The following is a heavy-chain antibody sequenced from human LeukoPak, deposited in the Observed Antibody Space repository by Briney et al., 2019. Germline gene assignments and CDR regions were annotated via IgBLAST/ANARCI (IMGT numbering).Heavy chain of an antibody. CDR3: AREPDYQDAFDI. V-gene: IGHV4-34*01. J-gene: IGHJ3*02. D-gene: IGHD4-11*01. CDR2: INHSGST. CDR1: GGAFSGYY. Sequence: PSETLSLTCAVYGGAFSGYYWSWIRQPPGKGLEWIGEINHSGSTNYNPSIKSRVTISVDTSKNQFSLKLSSVTAADTAVYYCAREPDYQDAFDIWGQGTMVTVSS.